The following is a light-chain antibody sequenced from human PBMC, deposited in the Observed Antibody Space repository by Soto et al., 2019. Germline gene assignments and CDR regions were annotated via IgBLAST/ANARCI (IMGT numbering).Light chain of an antibody. Sequence: DIQMTQSPSTLSASVGDRVTITCRASQTINSWLAWYQQKPGKAPKLLMYKASILESGVPSRFSGSGSGTEFTLTISSLQPDDFATYYCQQYNAYPLTFGGGTKVEI. CDR3: QQYNAYPLT. V-gene: IGKV1-5*03. CDR1: QTINSW. J-gene: IGKJ4*01. CDR2: KAS.